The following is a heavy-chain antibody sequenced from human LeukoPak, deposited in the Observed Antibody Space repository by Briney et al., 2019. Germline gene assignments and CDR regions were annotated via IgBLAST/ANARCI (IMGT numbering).Heavy chain of an antibody. D-gene: IGHD6-6*01. J-gene: IGHJ4*02. V-gene: IGHV3-7*03. CDR2: IKQDGSVK. CDR3: ARIGYSSSSLDF. Sequence: PGGSLRLSCAASGFTFTNYWMTWVRQAPGKGLEWVANIKQDGSVKYYVDSVKGRFTISRDNAKNSLYLQVNSLRAEDTAVYNCARIGYSSSSLDFWGRGTLVTVSS. CDR1: GFTFTNYW.